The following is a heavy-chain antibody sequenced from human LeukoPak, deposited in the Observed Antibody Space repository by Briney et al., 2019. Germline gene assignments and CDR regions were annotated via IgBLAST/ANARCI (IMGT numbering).Heavy chain of an antibody. D-gene: IGHD4-17*01. V-gene: IGHV1-2*02. J-gene: IGHJ4*02. Sequence: ASVKVSCKASGYTFTYYYIHWVRQAPGQGLEWMVWINPDSGDTKYVQKFQGRVTMTRDTSISTAHVDLSRLRSDGTAVYYCARDPYGDNHLDYWGQGTLVTVSS. CDR2: INPDSGDT. CDR1: GYTFTYYY. CDR3: ARDPYGDNHLDY.